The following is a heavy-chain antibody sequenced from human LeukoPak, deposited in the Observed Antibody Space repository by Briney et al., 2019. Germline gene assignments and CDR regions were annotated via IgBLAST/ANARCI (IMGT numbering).Heavy chain of an antibody. CDR2: IYYSGST. CDR1: GGSISSSSYY. J-gene: IGHJ4*02. V-gene: IGHV4-39*02. Sequence: PSETLSLTCTVSGGSISSSSYYWGWIRQPPGKGLEWIGSIYYSGSTYYNPSLKSRVTISVDTSKNQFSLKLSSVTAADTAVYYCARDPVGILSGYDPYWGQGTLVTVSS. D-gene: IGHD5-12*01. CDR3: ARDPVGILSGYDPY.